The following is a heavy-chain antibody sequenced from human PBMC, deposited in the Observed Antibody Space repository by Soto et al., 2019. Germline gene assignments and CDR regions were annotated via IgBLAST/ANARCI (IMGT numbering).Heavy chain of an antibody. J-gene: IGHJ4*02. D-gene: IGHD5-12*01. CDR3: AKDRGDGYNWEGYYFDY. CDR2: ISYDGSNK. Sequence: GSLLLPCSASGFTFSSYGMHGVRQAPGKGLEWVAVISYDGSNKYYADSVKGRFTISRDNSKNTLYLQMKSLRAEDTAVYYCAKDRGDGYNWEGYYFDYWGQGTLVTVYS. V-gene: IGHV3-30*18. CDR1: GFTFSSYG.